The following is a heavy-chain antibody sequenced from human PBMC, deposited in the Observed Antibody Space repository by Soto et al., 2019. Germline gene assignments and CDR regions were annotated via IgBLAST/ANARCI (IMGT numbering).Heavy chain of an antibody. CDR2: IIPILGIA. Sequence: SVKVSCKASGGTFSSYTISWVRQAPGQGLEWMGRIIPILGIANYAQKFQGRVTITADKSTSTAYMELSSLRSEDTAVYYCARDVGPADAFDIWGQGTMVTVSS. CDR3: ARDVGPADAFDI. J-gene: IGHJ3*02. CDR1: GGTFSSYT. D-gene: IGHD1-26*01. V-gene: IGHV1-69*04.